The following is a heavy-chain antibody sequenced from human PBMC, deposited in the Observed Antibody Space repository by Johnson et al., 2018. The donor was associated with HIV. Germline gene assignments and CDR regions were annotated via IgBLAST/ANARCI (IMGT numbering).Heavy chain of an antibody. Sequence: VQLVESGGGLVQPGGSLRLSCAASGFTFSSYAMSWVRQAPGKGLEWVSVIYSGGSTYHADSVKGRFIISRDNSKSKLYLQMNSLRAEDTAVYYCAREMGWLVLYYAVDIWGQGTMVTVSS. CDR3: AREMGWLVLYYAVDI. CDR2: IYSGGST. V-gene: IGHV3-66*01. J-gene: IGHJ3*02. CDR1: GFTFSSYA. D-gene: IGHD6-19*01.